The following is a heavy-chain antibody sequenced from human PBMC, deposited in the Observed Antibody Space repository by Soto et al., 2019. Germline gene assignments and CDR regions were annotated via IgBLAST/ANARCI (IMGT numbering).Heavy chain of an antibody. Sequence: TLSFTWAVASTSISFGGYYWIWIRHHPGKGMEWIGYIYYSGITYYNPSLKSRVTISVDTSKNQFFLKLSSVTAADTALYYCGRSVFPWGQGTLVTVS. J-gene: IGHJ5*02. CDR2: IYYSGIT. CDR3: GRSVFP. V-gene: IGHV4-31*11. CDR1: STSISFGGYY.